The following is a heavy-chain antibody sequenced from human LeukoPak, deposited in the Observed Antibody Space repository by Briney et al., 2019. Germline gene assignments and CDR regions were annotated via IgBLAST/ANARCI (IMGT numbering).Heavy chain of an antibody. V-gene: IGHV5-51*01. CDR3: ARHAPVYDSSGYPDY. CDR1: GYIFTSYW. Sequence: GESLKISCKGSGYIFTSYWIGWVRQMPGKGLEWMGIIYPGDSDTRYSPSFQGQVTISADKSISTAYLQWSSLKASDTAMYYCARHAPVYDSSGYPDYWGQGTLVTVSS. CDR2: IYPGDSDT. J-gene: IGHJ4*02. D-gene: IGHD3-22*01.